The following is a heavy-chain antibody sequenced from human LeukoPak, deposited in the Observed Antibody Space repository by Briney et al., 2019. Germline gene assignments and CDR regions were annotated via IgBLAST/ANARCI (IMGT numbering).Heavy chain of an antibody. D-gene: IGHD3-9*01. Sequence: SETLSLTCTVSGGSISSYYWSWIRQPPGKGLEWIGYIYYSGSTNYNPSLKSRVTISVDTSKNQFSLELSSVTAADTAVYYCAREGPAYDILTGEGWFDPWGQGTLVTVSS. CDR2: IYYSGST. CDR3: AREGPAYDILTGEGWFDP. CDR1: GGSISSYY. J-gene: IGHJ5*02. V-gene: IGHV4-59*01.